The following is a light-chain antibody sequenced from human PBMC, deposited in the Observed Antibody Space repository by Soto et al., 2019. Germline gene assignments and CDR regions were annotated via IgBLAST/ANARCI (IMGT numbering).Light chain of an antibody. CDR2: EVI. V-gene: IGLV2-8*01. J-gene: IGLJ2*01. Sequence: QSVLTQPPSASGSPGQSVTISCTGTSSDVGYYNSVSWYQQHPGKAPKLMIYEVIKRPSGVPDRFSGSKSGNTASLTVSGLQAEDEADYYCSSYAGSNTVVFGGGTKLTVL. CDR3: SSYAGSNTVV. CDR1: SSDVGYYNS.